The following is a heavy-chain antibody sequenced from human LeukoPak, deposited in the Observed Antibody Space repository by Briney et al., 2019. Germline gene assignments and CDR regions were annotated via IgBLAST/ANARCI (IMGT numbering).Heavy chain of an antibody. CDR1: GGTFSSYA. D-gene: IGHD6-19*01. Sequence: ASVKVSCKASGGTFSSYAISWVRQAPGQGLEWMGGIIPIFGTANYAQKFQGRVTITADESTSTAYMELSGLRSEDTAVYYCATLSDVAVAGTGWFDPWGQGTLVTVSS. J-gene: IGHJ5*02. CDR3: ATLSDVAVAGTGWFDP. V-gene: IGHV1-69*13. CDR2: IIPIFGTA.